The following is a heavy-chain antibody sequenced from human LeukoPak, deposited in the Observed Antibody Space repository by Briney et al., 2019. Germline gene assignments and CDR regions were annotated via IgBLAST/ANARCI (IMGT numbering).Heavy chain of an antibody. V-gene: IGHV3-66*02. CDR1: GLTVSSNY. D-gene: IGHD5/OR15-5a*01. CDR3: ARLESTEGTLY. CDR2: IYSVGTT. J-gene: IGHJ4*02. Sequence: GGSLRPSCEDSGLTVSSNYMSWVRQAPGKGLEWVSVIYSVGTTYYADSVKGRFTTSRDTSKNTVFLQMNSLRAEDTAVYYCARLESTEGTLYWGQGTLVTVSS.